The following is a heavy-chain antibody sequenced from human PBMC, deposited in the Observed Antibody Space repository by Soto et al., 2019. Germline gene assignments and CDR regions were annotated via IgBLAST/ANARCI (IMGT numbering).Heavy chain of an antibody. D-gene: IGHD6-19*01. CDR1: GFNFKKFA. V-gene: IGHV3-23*01. CDR2: ISCCGGST. J-gene: IGHJ4*02. CDR3: ARPGGDRCLVPHLDN. Sequence: EVQLLESGGGVVQPGGSLRLSCVASGFNFKKFAMAWVRQAPGEGLEWVSGISCCGGSTSYADSVKGRFSIARDDSKKTLSLKRNSWRVEDTAKYYGARPGGDRCLVPHLDNGGQGPLVPV.